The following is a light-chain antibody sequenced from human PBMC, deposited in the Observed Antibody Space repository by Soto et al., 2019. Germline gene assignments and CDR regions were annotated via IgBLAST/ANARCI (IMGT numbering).Light chain of an antibody. Sequence: EVVLTQSPGTLSLSPGERATLSCRASESVSSSFLTWYQQKPGQAPRLLIYRTSNRVTGIPDRFSGSGSGTDFTRTISRLEPEDFAVYYCQHYGNSRWTFGQGTKGEIK. V-gene: IGKV3-20*01. CDR1: ESVSSSF. CDR3: QHYGNSRWT. CDR2: RTS. J-gene: IGKJ1*01.